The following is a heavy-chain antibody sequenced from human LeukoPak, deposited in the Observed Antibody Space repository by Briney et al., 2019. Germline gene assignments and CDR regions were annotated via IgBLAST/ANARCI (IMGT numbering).Heavy chain of an antibody. CDR2: IRYDGSNK. CDR3: AKDLIGYCSSTSCDDAFDI. J-gene: IGHJ3*02. CDR1: GFTFSSYG. V-gene: IGHV3-30*02. D-gene: IGHD2-2*03. Sequence: PGGSLRLSCAASGFTFSSYGMHWVRQAPGKGLEWVAFIRYDGSNKYYADSVKGRFTISRDNSKNTLYLQMNSLRAEDTAVYFCAKDLIGYCSSTSCDDAFDIWGRGTMVTVSS.